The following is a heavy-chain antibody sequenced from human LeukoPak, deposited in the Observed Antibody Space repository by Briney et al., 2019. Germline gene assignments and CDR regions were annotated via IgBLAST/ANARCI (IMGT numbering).Heavy chain of an antibody. CDR2: ISANGGST. Sequence: GGSLRLSCLASVFSLSRRFMHWLGRAPRRGRDDVSCISANGGSTYYTDSVKGKFTISRDNSKNTLYLQMSSVRSEDTAVYHCAQDWVATIEVPRHFDFWGQGTLVTVSS. J-gene: IGHJ4*02. V-gene: IGHV3-64D*09. CDR1: VFSLSRRF. D-gene: IGHD5-24*01. CDR3: AQDWVATIEVPRHFDF.